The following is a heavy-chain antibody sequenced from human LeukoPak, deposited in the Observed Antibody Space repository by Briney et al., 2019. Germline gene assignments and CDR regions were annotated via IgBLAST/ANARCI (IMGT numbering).Heavy chain of an antibody. CDR3: ARGWYSSSSQYYYMDV. V-gene: IGHV1-69*13. J-gene: IGHJ6*03. D-gene: IGHD6-6*01. CDR1: GGTFSSYA. Sequence: SVKVSCKASGGTFSSYAISWVRQAPGQGLEWMGGIIPTFGTANYAQKFQGRVTITADESTSTAYMELSSLRSEDTAVYYCARGWYSSSSQYYYMDVWGKGTTVTVSS. CDR2: IIPTFGTA.